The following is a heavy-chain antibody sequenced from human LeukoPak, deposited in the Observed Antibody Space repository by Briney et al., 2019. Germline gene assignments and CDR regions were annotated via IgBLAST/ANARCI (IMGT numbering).Heavy chain of an antibody. Sequence: GGSLRLSCTASGFTFSSYTMSWVRQAPGKGLKWVSTITAGGPNTYYADSVKGRFTVSRDDSKNTLYLQMNSLRAEDTAVYYCAKDGGLWVSAHWGDSWGRGTLVTVSS. D-gene: IGHD7-27*01. J-gene: IGHJ4*02. CDR1: GFTFSSYT. V-gene: IGHV3-23*01. CDR2: ITAGGPNT. CDR3: AKDGGLWVSAHWGDS.